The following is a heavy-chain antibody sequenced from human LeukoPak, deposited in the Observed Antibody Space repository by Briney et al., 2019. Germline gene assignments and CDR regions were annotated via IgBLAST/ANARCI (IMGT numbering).Heavy chain of an antibody. D-gene: IGHD2-2*01. J-gene: IGHJ3*01. CDR1: GGSISSYY. CDR3: ARGPSSNYGFDF. Sequence: KPSETLSLTCTVSGGSISSYYWSWIRQPPGKGLEWIGSISSSGNTYYNPSLKSRVTISVDTSKDQFSLKLSSVTAADTAVYYCARGPSSNYGFDFWGQGTMVTVSS. CDR2: ISSSGNT. V-gene: IGHV4-59*12.